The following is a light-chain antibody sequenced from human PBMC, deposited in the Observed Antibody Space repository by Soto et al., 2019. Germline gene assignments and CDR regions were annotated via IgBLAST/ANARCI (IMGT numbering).Light chain of an antibody. CDR1: QSVSSN. CDR3: QQYNNWPGT. V-gene: IGKV3-15*01. CDR2: GAS. J-gene: IGKJ1*01. Sequence: EIVMTQSPATLSVSPGGRATLSCRASQSVSSNLAWYQQKPGQAPRLLIHGASTRATGIPARFSGSGSGTEFTLTISSLQSEDFAVYYCQQYNNWPGTFGQGTKVDIK.